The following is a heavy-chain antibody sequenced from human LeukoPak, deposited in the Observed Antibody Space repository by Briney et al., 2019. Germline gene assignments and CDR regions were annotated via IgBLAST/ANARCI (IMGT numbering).Heavy chain of an antibody. CDR2: ISGSGGST. J-gene: IGHJ6*02. D-gene: IGHD6-19*01. CDR3: AKVAGNGYSSGWYLDYGMDV. Sequence: GGSLRLSCAASGFTFSSYAMSWVRQAPGKGLEWVSAISGSGGSTYYADSVKGRFTISRDNSKNTLYLQMNSLRAEDTAVYYCAKVAGNGYSSGWYLDYGMDVWGQGTTVTASS. CDR1: GFTFSSYA. V-gene: IGHV3-23*01.